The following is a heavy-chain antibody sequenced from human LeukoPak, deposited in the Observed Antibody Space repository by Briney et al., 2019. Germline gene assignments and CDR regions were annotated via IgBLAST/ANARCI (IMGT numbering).Heavy chain of an antibody. Sequence: GGSLRLSCAASGFTFSSYWMSWVRQAPGKGLEWVANIKQDGSEKYYVDSLKGRFTISRDNAKNTVFLQMNSLRAEDTAVYYCARVRAVAGTDVLYYFDYWGQGTLVTVSS. CDR2: IKQDGSEK. V-gene: IGHV3-7*02. CDR1: GFTFSSYW. CDR3: ARVRAVAGTDVLYYFDY. D-gene: IGHD6-19*01. J-gene: IGHJ4*02.